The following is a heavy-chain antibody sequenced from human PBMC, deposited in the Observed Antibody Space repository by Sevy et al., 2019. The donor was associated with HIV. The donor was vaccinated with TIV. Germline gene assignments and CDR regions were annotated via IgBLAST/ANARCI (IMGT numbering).Heavy chain of an antibody. D-gene: IGHD5-12*01. CDR1: GYTFTSYY. CDR2: INPSGGST. J-gene: IGHJ4*02. V-gene: IGHV1-46*01. Sequence: ASVKVSCKASGYTFTSYYMHWVRQAPGQGLEWMGIINPSGGSTSYAQKFQGRVTMTRDTSTSTVYMELSSLRSEDTAVYYCARGGYSGYAPPYYVDYWGQGTLVTVSS. CDR3: ARGGYSGYAPPYYVDY.